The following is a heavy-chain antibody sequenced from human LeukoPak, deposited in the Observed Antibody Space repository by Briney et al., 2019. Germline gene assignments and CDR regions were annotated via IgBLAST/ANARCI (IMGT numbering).Heavy chain of an antibody. V-gene: IGHV3-23*01. CDR3: AKVIYKGYCSGGSCHTEDY. CDR2: ISGSGGST. CDR1: GFTFSSYW. J-gene: IGHJ4*02. Sequence: GGSLRLSCAVSGFTFSSYWMSWVRQAPGKGLEWVSAISGSGGSTYYADSVKGRFTISRDNSKNTLYLQMNSLRAEDTAVYYCAKVIYKGYCSGGSCHTEDYWGQGTLVTVSS. D-gene: IGHD2-15*01.